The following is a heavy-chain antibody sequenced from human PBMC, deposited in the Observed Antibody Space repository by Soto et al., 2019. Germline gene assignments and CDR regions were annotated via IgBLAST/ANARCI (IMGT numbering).Heavy chain of an antibody. V-gene: IGHV3-23*01. J-gene: IGHJ5*02. D-gene: IGHD3-22*01. CDR3: TKSWLFEKNWFDP. CDR1: GFSFTTYG. Sequence: AAGFSFTTYGMSWVRQAPGKGLEWVSDISSTGLYTYLADSVKGRFTISRDNSKNTLYLQMNSLRVDDTAVYFCTKSWLFEKNWFDPWGQGTLVTVSS. CDR2: ISSTGLYT.